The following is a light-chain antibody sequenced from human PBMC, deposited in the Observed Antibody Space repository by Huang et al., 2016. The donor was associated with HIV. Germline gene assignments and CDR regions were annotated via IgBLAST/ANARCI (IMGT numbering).Light chain of an antibody. CDR1: QTIDKY. CDR3: QQSYSTPRT. Sequence: DIQMTPFPTSLSASVEDKITITCRAGQTIDKYLNWYQQKSGRATKLLIYGASNLQSGVPSRFSGRGSETHFSLTINNLQPDDAATYYCQQSYSTPRTFGQGTKLEI. V-gene: IGKV1-39*01. J-gene: IGKJ2*01. CDR2: GAS.